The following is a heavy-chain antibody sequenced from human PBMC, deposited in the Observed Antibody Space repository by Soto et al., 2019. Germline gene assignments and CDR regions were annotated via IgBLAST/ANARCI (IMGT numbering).Heavy chain of an antibody. V-gene: IGHV1-3*01. Sequence: QVQLVQSGAEVRKPGASVKVACKASGYSFSSYAIHWVRQAPGQGLEWMGWIHAGNGNTKYSQNFQGRVTISRDTSATTAYMELNSLRSEDTAVYYCARGVAFLDYWGQGTLVTVSS. CDR1: GYSFSSYA. CDR2: IHAGNGNT. J-gene: IGHJ4*02. D-gene: IGHD2-15*01. CDR3: ARGVAFLDY.